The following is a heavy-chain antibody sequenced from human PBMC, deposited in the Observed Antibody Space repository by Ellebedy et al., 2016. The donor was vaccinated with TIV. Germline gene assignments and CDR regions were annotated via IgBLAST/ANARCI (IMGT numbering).Heavy chain of an antibody. CDR2: INYSGNT. V-gene: IGHV4-30-4*02. CDR3: ARGNYYYYYYMDV. CDR1: GGSISSAAYY. Sequence: SETLSLXXTVSGGSISSAAYYWTWISPPPGKGLEWIGYINYSGNTYYNPSLKSRVTISVDRSKNQFSLKLSSVTAADTAVYYCARGNYYYYYYMDVWGKGTTVTVSS. J-gene: IGHJ6*03.